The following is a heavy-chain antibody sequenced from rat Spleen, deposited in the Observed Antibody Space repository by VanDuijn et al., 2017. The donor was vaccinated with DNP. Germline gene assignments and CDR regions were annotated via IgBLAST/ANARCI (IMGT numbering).Heavy chain of an antibody. CDR3: TRHDYSNYYFDY. D-gene: IGHD1-8*01. V-gene: IGHV5-7*01. CDR2: VNYDGGIT. J-gene: IGHJ2*01. Sequence: EVQLVESGGDLVQSGRSLKLSCAASGFTFSDFNMAWVRQAPKKGLEWVATVNYDGGITYYRDSVKGRFTISRDNAESALYLRMDSLRSEDTATYYCTRHDYSNYYFDYWGRGVMVTVSS. CDR1: GFTFSDFN.